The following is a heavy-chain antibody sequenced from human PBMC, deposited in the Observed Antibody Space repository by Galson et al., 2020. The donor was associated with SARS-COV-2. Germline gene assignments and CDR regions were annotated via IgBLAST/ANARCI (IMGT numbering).Heavy chain of an antibody. D-gene: IGHD3-16*01. CDR3: AKDRFDSGPRPRNYSYYIMDV. J-gene: IGHJ6*03. Sequence: GESLKISCATSGFTFSSYVMTWVRQAPGKGLEWVSSISGGGGKTHYADSVKGRFTVSRDNTKNTVFLQLSSLRAEDTAFYYCAKDRFDSGPRPRNYSYYIMDVWGEGAPVTVS. CDR2: ISGGGGKT. CDR1: GFTFSSYV. V-gene: IGHV3-23*01.